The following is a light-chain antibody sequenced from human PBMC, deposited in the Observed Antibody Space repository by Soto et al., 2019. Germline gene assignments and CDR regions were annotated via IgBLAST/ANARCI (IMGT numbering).Light chain of an antibody. J-gene: IGLJ2*01. CDR1: SGYSNYK. V-gene: IGLV9-49*01. CDR3: GPDQGRGSTWV. Sequence: QSVLTQSPSASASLGASVTLTCTLSSGYSNYKVDWYQQRPGKGPQFVMGVGTGGIVASKGDGIPDRFSVLGSGLTRNLASKNIQKGDGGDYHCGPDQGRGSTWVFGGGTKLTVL. CDR2: VGTGGIVA.